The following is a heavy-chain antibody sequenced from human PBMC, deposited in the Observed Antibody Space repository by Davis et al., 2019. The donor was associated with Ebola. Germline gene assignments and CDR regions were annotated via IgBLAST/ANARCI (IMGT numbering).Heavy chain of an antibody. Sequence: GESLKISCAASGFTFSSYGMHWVRQAPGKGLEWVAVISYDGSNKYYADSVKGRFSISRDNSKNTLYLQMNSLRVEDTAVHYCARGYSSYFDNWGQGTLVTVSS. CDR2: ISYDGSNK. J-gene: IGHJ4*02. CDR3: ARGYSSYFDN. D-gene: IGHD4-11*01. V-gene: IGHV3-30*03. CDR1: GFTFSSYG.